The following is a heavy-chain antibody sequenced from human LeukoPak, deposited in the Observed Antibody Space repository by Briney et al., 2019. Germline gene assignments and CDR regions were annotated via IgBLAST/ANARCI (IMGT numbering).Heavy chain of an antibody. CDR1: GFTFNNYS. CDR2: INGGGDAT. CDR3: ARCTASCYANAFDV. J-gene: IGHJ3*01. Sequence: GGSLRLSCATSGFTFNNYSMRWVRQAPGKRLEWVSGINGGGDATEYADSVKGRFTISRDNSKNTLYLQMNSLRPEDTAVYYCARCTASCYANAFDVWGQGTLLTVSS. V-gene: IGHV3-23*01. D-gene: IGHD2-2*01.